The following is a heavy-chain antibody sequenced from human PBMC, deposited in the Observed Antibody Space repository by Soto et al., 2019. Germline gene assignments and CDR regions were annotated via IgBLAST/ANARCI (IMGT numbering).Heavy chain of an antibody. CDR1: GGSISSGGYY. V-gene: IGHV4-31*03. J-gene: IGHJ3*02. CDR2: IYYSGST. D-gene: IGHD3-10*01. Sequence: QVQLQESGPGLVKPSQTLSLTCTVSGGSISSGGYYWSWIRQHPGKGLEWIGYIYYSGSTYYNPPLKSRVTISVDTSKNQFSLKLSSVTAADTAVYYCARDYLGHYGSGSGRAFDIWGQGTMVTVSS. CDR3: ARDYLGHYGSGSGRAFDI.